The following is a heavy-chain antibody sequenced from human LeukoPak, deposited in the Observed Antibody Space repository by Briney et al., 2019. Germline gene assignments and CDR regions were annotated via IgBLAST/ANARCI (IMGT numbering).Heavy chain of an antibody. CDR3: AKLGYCSGGSCYSTATRSDY. J-gene: IGHJ4*02. CDR1: GFTFDVYA. CDR2: ISWNSGSI. V-gene: IGHV3-9*01. D-gene: IGHD2-15*01. Sequence: GGSLRLSCAASGFTFDVYAMHWVRQAPGKGLEWVSGISWNSGSIGYADSVKGRFTISRDNAKNSLYLQMNSLRAEDTALYYCAKLGYCSGGSCYSTATRSDYWGQGTLVTVSS.